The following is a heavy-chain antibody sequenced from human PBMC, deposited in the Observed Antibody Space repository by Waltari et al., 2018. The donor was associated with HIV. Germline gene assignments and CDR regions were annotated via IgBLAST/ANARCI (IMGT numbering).Heavy chain of an antibody. CDR3: AREAGYNSGWYGGYYFDF. Sequence: QVQLQQWGARQLKASDTLSLTCAVYGGSFSGYYWTWIRQSPGKGLEWIGEINHSGTTNYVPSLNSGVTISRDTSKNQFALKLTSVTAADTAVYYCAREAGYNSGWYGGYYFDFWGQGALVTVSS. J-gene: IGHJ4*02. CDR1: GGSFSGYY. CDR2: INHSGTT. D-gene: IGHD6-19*01. V-gene: IGHV4-34*02.